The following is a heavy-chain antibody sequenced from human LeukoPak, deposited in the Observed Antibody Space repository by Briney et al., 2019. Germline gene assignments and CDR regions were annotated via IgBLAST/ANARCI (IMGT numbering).Heavy chain of an antibody. D-gene: IGHD3-10*01. CDR3: ARGLPSLYGSGSSYYFDY. V-gene: IGHV3-23*01. CDR1: GFTLSSYA. J-gene: IGHJ4*02. Sequence: GGSLRLSCAASGFTLSSYATTWVRQAPGKGLEWVSAISGSGADTYYADSVKGRFTISRDTSKNTVYLQMNSLRDEDTAVYYCARGLPSLYGSGSSYYFDYWGQGTLVTVSS. CDR2: ISGSGADT.